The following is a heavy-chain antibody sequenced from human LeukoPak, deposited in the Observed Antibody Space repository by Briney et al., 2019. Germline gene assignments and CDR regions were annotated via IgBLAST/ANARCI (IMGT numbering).Heavy chain of an antibody. V-gene: IGHV1-2*06. CDR3: ARDLPSTPNWDLAY. Sequence: GASVRVSFKASGYTFIDNGIHWLRQSPGQGLDWMGPINPNTRGTNSAQTFQGRVTMTRDTSISTAYMQLNSLTSDDTAVYYCARDLPSTPNWDLAYWGQGTLVTVSS. J-gene: IGHJ4*02. CDR1: GYTFIDNG. D-gene: IGHD7-27*01. CDR2: INPNTRGT.